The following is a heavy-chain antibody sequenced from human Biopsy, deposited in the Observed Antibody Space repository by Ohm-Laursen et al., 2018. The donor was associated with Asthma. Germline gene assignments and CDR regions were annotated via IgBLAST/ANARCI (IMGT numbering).Heavy chain of an antibody. Sequence: SLRLSCAASGFNFHNYGMNWVRRAPGKGLEWVAQILFDGRKINYPDSVKGRFTISRDNSKNMVYLQMNSLRPEDTAVYYCAKDRVAGRSYYFDYWGQGSLVSVSS. CDR1: GFNFHNYG. CDR2: ILFDGRKI. D-gene: IGHD6-13*01. V-gene: IGHV3-30*18. J-gene: IGHJ4*02. CDR3: AKDRVAGRSYYFDY.